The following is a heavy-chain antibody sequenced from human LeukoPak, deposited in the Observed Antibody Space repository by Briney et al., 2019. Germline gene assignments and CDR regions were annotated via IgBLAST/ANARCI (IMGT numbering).Heavy chain of an antibody. Sequence: SETLSLTCSVSCGFITTNYWSWIRQPPGKGLEWIGNTFYSGRNNYNPSLRSRVTMSVDTSKNQFSLKLGSLTSADTGAYSCERVNERGSWLDYWGQGTLVTVSS. J-gene: IGHJ4*02. CDR2: TFYSGRN. CDR3: ERVNERGSWLDY. CDR1: CGFITTNY. D-gene: IGHD3-16*01. V-gene: IGHV4-59*01.